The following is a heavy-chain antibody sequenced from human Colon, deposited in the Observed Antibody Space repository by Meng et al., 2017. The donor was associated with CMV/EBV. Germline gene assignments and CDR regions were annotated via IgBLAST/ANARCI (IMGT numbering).Heavy chain of an antibody. CDR2: ISNSGSII. CDR1: EFTFGSYE. V-gene: IGHV3-48*03. J-gene: IGHJ6*02. CDR3: AHSTKEDYDLWSGYYGYGMDV. D-gene: IGHD3-3*01. Sequence: GGSLGLSCLASEFTFGSYEMNWVRQAPGKGLEWISYISNSGSIIYSADSVKGRFTVSRDNAKNSMYLQMNGLRVEDTGVYYCAHSTKEDYDLWSGYYGYGMDVWGQGTTVTVSS.